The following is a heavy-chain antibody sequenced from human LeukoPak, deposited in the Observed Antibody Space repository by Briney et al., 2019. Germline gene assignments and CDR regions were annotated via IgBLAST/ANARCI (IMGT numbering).Heavy chain of an antibody. J-gene: IGHJ4*02. V-gene: IGHV3-33*01. CDR3: ASDTAVFEY. CDR1: GFTFSSYG. D-gene: IGHD5-18*01. Sequence: GGSLRLSCAVSGFTFSSYGMHWVRQAPGKGLEWVAVIWYDGSNKYYADSVKGRFTISRDTSKNTLYLQMNSLRAEDTAVYYCASDTAVFEYWGQGTLVTVSS. CDR2: IWYDGSNK.